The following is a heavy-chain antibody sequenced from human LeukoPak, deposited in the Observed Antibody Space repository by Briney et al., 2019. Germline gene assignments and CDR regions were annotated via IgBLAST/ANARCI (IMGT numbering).Heavy chain of an antibody. J-gene: IGHJ4*02. V-gene: IGHV3-11*05. CDR3: ARDKYSRGWYSEN. CDR2: ISSSSTDT. Sequence: PGGSLRLSCAASGFTFTDSHMAWIRQAPGEGLEWLSYISSSSTDTNYADSVKGRFTISRDNAKNSLFLQMNSLRAEDTAVYYCARDKYSRGWYSENWGQGTLVTVSS. CDR1: GFTFTDSH. D-gene: IGHD6-19*01.